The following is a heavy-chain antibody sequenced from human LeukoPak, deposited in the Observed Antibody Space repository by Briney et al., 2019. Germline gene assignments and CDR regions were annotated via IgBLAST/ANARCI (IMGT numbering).Heavy chain of an antibody. D-gene: IGHD2-2*01. CDR1: GASVTNGLYY. J-gene: IGHJ6*03. CDR2: IDYRGNT. Sequence: SETLSLTCTVSGASVTNGLYYWSWIRQTPGQGLEWIGYIDYRGNTKYNPSLQSRVFIFVDTSESQFSLRLSSVTAADTAVYYCARRGYDYYYFTDVWGSGTTVTVSS. CDR3: ARRGYDYYYFTDV. V-gene: IGHV4-61*01.